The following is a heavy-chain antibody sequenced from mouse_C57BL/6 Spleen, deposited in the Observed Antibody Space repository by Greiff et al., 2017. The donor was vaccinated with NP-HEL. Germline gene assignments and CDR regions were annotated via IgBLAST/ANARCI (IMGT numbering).Heavy chain of an antibody. CDR1: GYTFTSYW. J-gene: IGHJ3*01. D-gene: IGHD2-3*01. CDR2: IYPGSGST. CDR3: AREGYESSWVAY. V-gene: IGHV1-55*01. Sequence: QVQLQQPGAELVKPGASVKMSCKASGYTFTSYWITWVKQRPGQGLEWIGDIYPGSGSTNYNEKFKSKATLTVDTSSSTAYMQLSSLTSEDSAGYNCAREGYESSWVAYWGEGTLLTVSA.